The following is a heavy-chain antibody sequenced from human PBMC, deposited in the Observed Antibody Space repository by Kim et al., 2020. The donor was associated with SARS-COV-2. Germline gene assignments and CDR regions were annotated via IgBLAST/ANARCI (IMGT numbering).Heavy chain of an antibody. J-gene: IGHJ4*02. CDR2: ISYDGSNT. Sequence: GGSLRLSCAASGFSFSNFGMHWVRQAPGKGLEWVALISYDGSNTYYADSVRGRFIISRDNSQNTLYLQIKNLRAEDAAVYYCSRDPALAGKWPFDYWGLG. CDR1: GFSFSNFG. D-gene: IGHD6-19*01. V-gene: IGHV3-33*05. CDR3: SRDPALAGKWPFDY.